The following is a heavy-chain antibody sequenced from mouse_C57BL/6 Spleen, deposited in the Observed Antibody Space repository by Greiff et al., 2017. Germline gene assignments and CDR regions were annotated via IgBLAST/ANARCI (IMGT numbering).Heavy chain of an antibody. CDR3: GSSDYFDY. J-gene: IGHJ2*01. Sequence: QVQLKESGPELVKPGASVQISCKASGYAFSSSWMNWVKQRPGKGLEWIGRIYPGDGDTNYNGKFKGKATLTADKSSSTAYMQLSSLTSEDSAVYFCGSSDYFDYWGQGTTLTVSS. CDR1: GYAFSSSW. V-gene: IGHV1-82*01. D-gene: IGHD1-1*01. CDR2: IYPGDGDT.